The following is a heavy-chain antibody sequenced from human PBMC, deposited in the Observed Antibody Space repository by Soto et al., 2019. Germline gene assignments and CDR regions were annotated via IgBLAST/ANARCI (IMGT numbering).Heavy chain of an antibody. V-gene: IGHV3-30-3*01. CDR3: TRDIWDS. CDR2: ISYDGSNE. Sequence: QVQLVEFGGGVVQPGRSLRLSCAASGFNLQDFAMHWVRQVPGKGLQWVAVISYDGSNEYYSDSVKGRFTIFRDNSKNTLFLQMNSLRLEDTAVHYCTRDIWDSWGQGTLVTVSS. CDR1: GFNLQDFA. J-gene: IGHJ4*02. D-gene: IGHD3-16*01.